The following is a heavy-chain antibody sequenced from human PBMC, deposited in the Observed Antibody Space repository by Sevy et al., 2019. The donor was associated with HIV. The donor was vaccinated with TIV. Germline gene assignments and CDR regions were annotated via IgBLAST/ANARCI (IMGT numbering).Heavy chain of an antibody. D-gene: IGHD2-15*01. CDR1: GDSISSYF. CDR2: IYYSGSS. Sequence: SETLSLTCNVSGDSISSYFWSWFRQPPGKGLEWIGYIYYSGSSEYNPSLMSRVTISIDTSKKYLSMKLTSVTAADTAVYYCARDSAVVPRALVYWGQGTLVTVSS. CDR3: ARDSAVVPRALVY. J-gene: IGHJ4*02. V-gene: IGHV4-59*01.